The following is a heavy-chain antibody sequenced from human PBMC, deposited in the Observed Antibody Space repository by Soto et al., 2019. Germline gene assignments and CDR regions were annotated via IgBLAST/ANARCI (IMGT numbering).Heavy chain of an antibody. CDR2: IRSKAYGGTT. V-gene: IGHV3-49*03. D-gene: IGHD3-10*01. CDR3: TRLLLWFGEFYFDY. J-gene: IGHJ4*02. CDR1: GFTFDDYA. Sequence: GGSLRLSCTASGFTFDDYAMSWSRQAPGKGLEWVGFIRSKAYGGTTEYAASVKGRFTISRDDSKSIAYLQMNSLKTEDTAVYYCTRLLLWFGEFYFDYWGQGTLVTVSS.